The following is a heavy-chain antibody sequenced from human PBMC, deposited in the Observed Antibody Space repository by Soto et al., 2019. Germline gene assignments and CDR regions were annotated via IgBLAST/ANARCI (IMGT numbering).Heavy chain of an antibody. CDR3: ARTLKLELSNGTDV. V-gene: IGHV3-48*03. CDR1: GFTFSSYE. D-gene: IGHD1-7*01. CDR2: ISSSGSSI. Sequence: GGSLRLSCAASGFTFSSYEMNWVRQSTGRGLEWVSYISSSGSSIYYADSVKGRFTISRDNAKNSLYLQMNSLRDEDTAVYYCARTLKLELSNGTDVWGQGTTVTVSS. J-gene: IGHJ6*02.